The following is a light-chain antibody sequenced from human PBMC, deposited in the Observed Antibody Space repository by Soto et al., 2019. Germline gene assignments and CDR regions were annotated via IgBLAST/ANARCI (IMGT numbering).Light chain of an antibody. J-gene: IGLJ7*01. V-gene: IGLV4-69*01. CDR3: QTWGTGIHV. CDR1: SGHISYA. CDR2: LNSDGSH. Sequence: QLVLTQSPSASASLGASVKLTCTLSSGHISYAIAWHQQQPEKGPRYLMKLNSDGSHSKGDGIPDRFSGSSSGAERYLTISSLQSEDEADYYCQTWGTGIHVFGGGTQLTVL.